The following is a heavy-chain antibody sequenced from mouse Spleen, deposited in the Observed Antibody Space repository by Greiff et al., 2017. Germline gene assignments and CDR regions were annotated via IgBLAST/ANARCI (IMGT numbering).Heavy chain of an antibody. J-gene: IGHJ1*01. D-gene: IGHD1-2*01. CDR2: INSGSSTI. CDR1: GFTFSDYG. V-gene: IGHV5-17*01. CDR3: ARHFYGWGDFDV. Sequence: EVKLVESGGGLVKPGGSLKLSCAASGFTFSDYGMHWVRQAPEKGLEWVAFINSGSSTIYYTDTVQGRFTISRDNAKNTLFLQMTSLRSEDTAMYYCARHFYGWGDFDVWGAGTTVTVSS.